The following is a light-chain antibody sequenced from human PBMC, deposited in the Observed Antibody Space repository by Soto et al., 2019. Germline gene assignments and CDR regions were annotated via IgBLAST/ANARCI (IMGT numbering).Light chain of an antibody. Sequence: DIQMTQSPSSLSASVGDRVTITCRASQGVRSYLAWFQQRPGKAPKLLIFGASTLQNGVPARFSGGGFGTEFTLTISSLQPDDFATYYCQHYNSYSEAFGQGTKVDIK. CDR2: GAS. CDR3: QHYNSYSEA. V-gene: IGKV1-9*01. CDR1: QGVRSY. J-gene: IGKJ1*01.